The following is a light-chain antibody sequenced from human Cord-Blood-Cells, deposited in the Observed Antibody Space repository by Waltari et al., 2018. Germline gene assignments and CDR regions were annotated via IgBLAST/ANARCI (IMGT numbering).Light chain of an antibody. V-gene: IGLV3-19*01. CDR3: NSRDSSGNHLV. CDR2: GKN. Sequence: SSELTQDPAVSVALGQTVRITCHGDSLRSYYASWYQQKQGQAPVLVIYGKNNRPSGIPDRFSGSSSGNTASLTITGAQAEDEADYYCNSRDSSGNHLVFGTGTKVTVL. J-gene: IGLJ1*01. CDR1: SLRSYY.